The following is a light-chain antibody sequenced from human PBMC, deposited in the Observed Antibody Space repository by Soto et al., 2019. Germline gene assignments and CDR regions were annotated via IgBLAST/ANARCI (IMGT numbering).Light chain of an antibody. CDR3: GTWDSSLSAGFVV. J-gene: IGLJ2*01. CDR2: ENN. V-gene: IGLV1-51*02. CDR1: SSNIGNNY. Sequence: QSVLTQPPSVSAAPGQKVTISCSGSSSNIGNNYVSWYQQLPGTAPKLLIYENNKRPSGIPHRFSGSKSGTSATLGITGLQTGDEADYYCGTWDSSLSAGFVVFGGGTKLTVL.